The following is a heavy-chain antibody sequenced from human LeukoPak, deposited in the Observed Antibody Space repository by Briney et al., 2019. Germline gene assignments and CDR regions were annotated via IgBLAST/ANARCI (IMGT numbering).Heavy chain of an antibody. Sequence: PGGSLRLSCAASGLTFSSYAMSWVRQAPGKGLEWVSAISGSGGSTYYADSVKGRFTISRDNSKNTLYLQMNSLRAEDTAVYYCAKQAYCGGDCSTEIDYWGQGALVTVSS. D-gene: IGHD2-21*02. CDR1: GLTFSSYA. CDR2: ISGSGGST. CDR3: AKQAYCGGDCSTEIDY. V-gene: IGHV3-23*01. J-gene: IGHJ4*02.